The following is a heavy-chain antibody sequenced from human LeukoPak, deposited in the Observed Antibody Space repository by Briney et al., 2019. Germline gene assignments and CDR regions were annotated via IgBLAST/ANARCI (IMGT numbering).Heavy chain of an antibody. CDR2: IYHSGSP. Sequence: PSETLSLTCTVSGYSISSADYWGWIRHPPGKGLEWIGNIYHSGSPYYNPSLKSRVTISVDTSKNQFSLKLSSVTAADTGVYYCARPISSQGYFGVVIDWGQGTLVTVSS. D-gene: IGHD3-3*01. CDR1: GYSISSADY. J-gene: IGHJ4*02. V-gene: IGHV4-38-2*02. CDR3: ARPISSQGYFGVVID.